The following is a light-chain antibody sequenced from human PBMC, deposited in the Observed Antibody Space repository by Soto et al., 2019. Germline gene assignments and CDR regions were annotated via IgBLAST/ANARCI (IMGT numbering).Light chain of an antibody. CDR1: QSVSSN. V-gene: IGKV3-15*01. CDR3: QQYNNWLTWT. J-gene: IGKJ1*01. Sequence: EIVVTQSPATLSVSPGERATLSCRASQSVSSNLAWYQQKPGQAPRLLIYGASTRATGIPARFSGSGSGTEVTLTICSLQSEDFAVYYCQQYNNWLTWTFGQGTKVEIK. CDR2: GAS.